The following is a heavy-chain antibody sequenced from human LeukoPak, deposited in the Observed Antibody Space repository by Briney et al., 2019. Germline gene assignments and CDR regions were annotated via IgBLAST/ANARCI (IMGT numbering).Heavy chain of an antibody. J-gene: IGHJ6*03. D-gene: IGHD4-17*01. V-gene: IGHV3-7*01. CDR2: IKQDGSEK. CDR1: GFTFSSYW. CDR3: ARERLYGDYYYYYYMDV. Sequence: GGSLRLSCAASGFTFSSYWMSWVRQAPGKGVEGVANIKQDGSEKYYVDSVKGRFTISRDNAKNSLYLQMNSLRAEDTAVYYCARERLYGDYYYYYYMDVWGKGTTVTVSS.